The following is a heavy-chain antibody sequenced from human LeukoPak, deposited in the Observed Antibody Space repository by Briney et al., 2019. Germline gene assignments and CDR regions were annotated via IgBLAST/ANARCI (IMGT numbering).Heavy chain of an antibody. V-gene: IGHV4-31*03. J-gene: IGHJ5*02. Sequence: PSRTLSLTCTVSGDSISSGSSYWSWIRQLPGKGLEWIGYIYYSGSTYYNPSLRSRVSMSVDTSKNQFSLKLNSVTAADTAVYYCARDKTPYDSSAPWGQGTLVTVSS. CDR2: IYYSGST. CDR3: ARDKTPYDSSAP. D-gene: IGHD3-22*01. CDR1: GDSISSGSSY.